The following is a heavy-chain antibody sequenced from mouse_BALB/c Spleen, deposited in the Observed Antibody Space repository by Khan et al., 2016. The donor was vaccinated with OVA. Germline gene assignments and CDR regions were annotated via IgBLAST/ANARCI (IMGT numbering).Heavy chain of an antibody. CDR1: GYTFTNYW. J-gene: IGHJ3*01. CDR3: ARGYFGNYEFVY. CDR2: IFPGTGTT. Sequence: QVRLQQSGAELVKPGASVKLSCKTSGYTFTNYWIQWIKQRPGQGLGWIGQIFPGTGTTYYNQNFKGKATLTVDTSSNTAYMHLSSLTSEDSAVYVCARGYFGNYEFVYWGQGTLVTVSP. V-gene: IGHV1S132*01. D-gene: IGHD2-1*01.